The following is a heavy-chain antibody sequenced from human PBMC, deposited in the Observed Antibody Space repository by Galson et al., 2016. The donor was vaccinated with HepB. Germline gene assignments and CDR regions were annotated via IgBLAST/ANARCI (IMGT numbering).Heavy chain of an antibody. CDR3: VGDIDGQRHMVQGEY. CDR1: GFTFSSYS. J-gene: IGHJ4*02. CDR2: ISNVSSRI. D-gene: IGHD3-16*01. V-gene: IGHV3-48*02. Sequence: SLRLSCAASGFTFSSYSMNWVRQAPGKGLEWVAYISNVSSRIYYADSVKGRFTISRDNAKNSLFLQMNSLRDEDTAVYFCVGDIDGQRHMVQGEYWGQGTLVTVSS.